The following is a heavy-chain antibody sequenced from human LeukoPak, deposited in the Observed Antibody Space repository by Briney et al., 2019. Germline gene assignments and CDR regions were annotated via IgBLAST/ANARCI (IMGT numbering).Heavy chain of an antibody. CDR1: GESFDGYY. Sequence: SETLSLTCAVYGESFDGYYWSWIRQSPGKGLEWIGSIYYSGSTYYNPSLKSRVTISVDTSKNQFSLKLSSVTAADTAVYYCAREIHSSGWYYGYFDLWGRGTLVTVSS. D-gene: IGHD6-19*01. V-gene: IGHV4-34*01. J-gene: IGHJ2*01. CDR3: AREIHSSGWYYGYFDL. CDR2: IYYSGST.